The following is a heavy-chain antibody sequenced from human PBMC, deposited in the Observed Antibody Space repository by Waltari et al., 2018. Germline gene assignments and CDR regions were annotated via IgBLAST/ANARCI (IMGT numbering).Heavy chain of an antibody. CDR1: GFTFSSYA. Sequence: EVQLVESGGGLVQPGGSLRLSCSASGFTFSSYAMHWVRQAPGKGLEYVSAISSKGGSTYYADSVKGRFTISRDNSKNTLYLQMSSLRAEDTAVYYCVKARREMATIGGYWGQGTLVTVSS. V-gene: IGHV3-64D*08. D-gene: IGHD5-12*01. CDR3: VKARREMATIGGY. J-gene: IGHJ4*02. CDR2: ISSKGGST.